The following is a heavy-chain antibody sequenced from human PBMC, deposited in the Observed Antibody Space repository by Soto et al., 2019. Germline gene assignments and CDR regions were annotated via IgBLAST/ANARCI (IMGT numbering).Heavy chain of an antibody. V-gene: IGHV3-23*01. J-gene: IGHJ6*02. Sequence: PGGSLRLSYAASGFNFRSYAMSWVRQAPGKGLEWVSGISGSGISTYYADSVKGRFTISRDNSKNTLYLQMNSLRAEDTAVYYCARGRDTYYYGMDVWGQGTTVTVSS. CDR3: ARGRDTYYYGMDV. CDR1: GFNFRSYA. CDR2: ISGSGIST.